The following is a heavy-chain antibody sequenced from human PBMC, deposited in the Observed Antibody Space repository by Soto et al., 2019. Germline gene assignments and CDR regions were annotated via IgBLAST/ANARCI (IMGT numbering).Heavy chain of an antibody. CDR1: GYTFTNYG. Sequence: ASVKVSCKTSGYTFTNYGISWVRQAPGQSLEWMGWIAPGNGNTKSSQNFQDRVTITRDTSATTAYMELSSLRSEDTAVYYCAKGSRMWTPDYWGQGTLVTVSS. CDR3: AKGSRMWTPDY. D-gene: IGHD2-21*01. CDR2: IAPGNGNT. V-gene: IGHV1-3*01. J-gene: IGHJ4*02.